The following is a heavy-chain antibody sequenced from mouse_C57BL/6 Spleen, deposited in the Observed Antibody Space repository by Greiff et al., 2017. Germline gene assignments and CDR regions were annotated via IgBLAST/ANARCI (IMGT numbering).Heavy chain of an antibody. CDR2: ISNGGGST. D-gene: IGHD5-1*01. CDR1: GFTFSDYY. Sequence: EVQLVESGGGLVQPGGSLKLSCAASGFTFSDYYMYWVRQTPEKRLEWVAYISNGGGSTYYPDTVKGRFTISRDNAKNTLYLQMSRLKSEDTAMYYCARGRVRSPYYAMEYWGQGTSVTVSS. V-gene: IGHV5-12*01. CDR3: ARGRVRSPYYAMEY. J-gene: IGHJ4*01.